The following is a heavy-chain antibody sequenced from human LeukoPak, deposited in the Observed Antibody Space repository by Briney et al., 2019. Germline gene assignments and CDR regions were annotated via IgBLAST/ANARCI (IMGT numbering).Heavy chain of an antibody. CDR2: MNPNSGNT. CDR1: GYTFTSYD. V-gene: IGHV1-8*01. J-gene: IGHJ5*02. D-gene: IGHD2-2*01. CDR3: ARGIVVVPAAHPHWFDP. Sequence: ASVKVSCKASGYTFTSYDINWVRQATGQGLEWMGWMNPNSGNTGYAQKFQGRVTITRNTSISTAYMELSSLRSEDTAVYYCARGIVVVPAAHPHWFDPWGQGTLVTVSS.